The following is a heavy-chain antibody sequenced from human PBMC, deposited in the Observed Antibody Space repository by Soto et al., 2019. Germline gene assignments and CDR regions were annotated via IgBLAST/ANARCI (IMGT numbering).Heavy chain of an antibody. D-gene: IGHD3-9*01. V-gene: IGHV3-23*01. CDR3: AKDDAMLYYDILTGYHYFDY. J-gene: IGHJ4*02. Sequence: SLRLSCAASGFTFSSYAMSWVRQAPGKGLEWVSAISSSGGSTYYADSVKGRFTISRDNSKNTLYLQMNSLRAEDTAVYYCAKDDAMLYYDILTGYHYFDYWGQGTLVTVSS. CDR1: GFTFSSYA. CDR2: ISSSGGST.